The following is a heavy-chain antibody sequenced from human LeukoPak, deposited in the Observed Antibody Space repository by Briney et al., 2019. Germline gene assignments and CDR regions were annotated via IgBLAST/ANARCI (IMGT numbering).Heavy chain of an antibody. CDR2: ISSNGGST. Sequence: GGSLRLSCAASGFTFSSYAMHWVRQAPWKGLEYVSAISSNGGSTYYANSVKGRFTISRDNSKNTLYLQMGSLRAEDMAVYYCARDAPYCSSTSCYSDYWGQGTLVTVSS. CDR1: GFTFSSYA. J-gene: IGHJ4*02. CDR3: ARDAPYCSSTSCYSDY. D-gene: IGHD2-2*01. V-gene: IGHV3-64*01.